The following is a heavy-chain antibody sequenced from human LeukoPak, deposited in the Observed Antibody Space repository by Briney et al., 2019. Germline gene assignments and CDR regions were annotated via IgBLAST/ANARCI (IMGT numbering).Heavy chain of an antibody. CDR1: GGSISSDDYY. V-gene: IGHV4-30-4*08. J-gene: IGHJ3*01. CDR3: ASTPIYCSTTCCYLDAFAF. Sequence: SQTLVPTCTVSGGSISSDDYYWIWQRQPQGLGLEWIVYNYGSRSTYYNPTLKSRVTISLDTPNNKSSLKPSSLTAADPAVYSCASTPIYCSTTCCYLDAFAFCCRGPMAIVS. D-gene: IGHD2-2*01. CDR2: NYGSRST.